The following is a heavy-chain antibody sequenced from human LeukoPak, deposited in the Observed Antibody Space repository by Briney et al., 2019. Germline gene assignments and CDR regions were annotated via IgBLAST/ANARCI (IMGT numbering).Heavy chain of an antibody. J-gene: IGHJ4*02. D-gene: IGHD5-18*01. V-gene: IGHV4-30-2*01. CDR3: GRGSDTAMVAFDY. CDR1: GGSISSGGYS. CDR2: IYHSGST. Sequence: SQTLSLTCAVSGGSISSGGYSWSWIRQPPGKGLEWIGYIYHSGSTYYNPSLKSRVTISVDRSKNQFSLKLSSVTAADTAVYYCGRGSDTAMVAFDYWGQGTLVTVSS.